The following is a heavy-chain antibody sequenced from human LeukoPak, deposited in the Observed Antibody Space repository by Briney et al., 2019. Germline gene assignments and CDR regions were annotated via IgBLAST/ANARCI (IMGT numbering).Heavy chain of an antibody. CDR3: ARGGGLDV. CDR2: INHNGNVN. CDR1: GFTFSGYW. J-gene: IGHJ6*02. D-gene: IGHD3-16*01. Sequence: GGSLRLSCAASGFTFSGYWMNWARQAPGKGLEWVASINHNGNVNYYVDSVKGRFTISRDNAKNSLYLQMSNLRAEDTAVYFCARGGGLDVWGQGATVTVSS. V-gene: IGHV3-7*03.